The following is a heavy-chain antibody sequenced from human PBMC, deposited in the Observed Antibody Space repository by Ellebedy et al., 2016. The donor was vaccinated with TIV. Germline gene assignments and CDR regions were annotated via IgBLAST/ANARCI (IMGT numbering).Heavy chain of an antibody. CDR1: GFTFSFYS. V-gene: IGHV3-21*01. J-gene: IGHJ4*02. CDR3: VRDIAVAGGI. Sequence: GESLKISCAASGFTFSFYSMNWVRQAPGKGLEWVSSITSSSSFIYYADSVKGRFTMSRDNAKNSLFLHMTCLRADDTAVYYCVRDIAVAGGIWGQGTLVTVSS. D-gene: IGHD6-19*01. CDR2: ITSSSSFI.